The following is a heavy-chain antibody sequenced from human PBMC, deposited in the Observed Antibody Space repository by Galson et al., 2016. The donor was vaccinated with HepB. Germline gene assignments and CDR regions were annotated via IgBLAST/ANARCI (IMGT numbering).Heavy chain of an antibody. V-gene: IGHV4-59*12. Sequence: TCAVSGGFISNYYWSRIRRPPGKGLEWIGYINYSGNTYYNPSLKSRLTISVDTSKNQFSLRLSSVTAADTAVYYCSREIYSWYSRLAFDYWGQGTPVTVSS. J-gene: IGHJ4*02. D-gene: IGHD6-13*01. CDR1: GGFISNYY. CDR3: SREIYSWYSRLAFDY. CDR2: INYSGNT.